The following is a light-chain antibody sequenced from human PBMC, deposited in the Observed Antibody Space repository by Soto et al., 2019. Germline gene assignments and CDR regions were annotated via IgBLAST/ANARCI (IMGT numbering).Light chain of an antibody. CDR3: QQYNNWPRT. CDR2: GAS. CDR1: RTVHSN. J-gene: IGKJ1*01. V-gene: IGKV3-15*01. Sequence: EILLTQSPGTLSLSPGERATLSCRASRTVHSNVDGYQHHPGQDHRLLIYGASFRDTGMPARFSVIGFGTEFTLTISSLQSEDFAVYYCQQYNNWPRTFGQGTKVDI.